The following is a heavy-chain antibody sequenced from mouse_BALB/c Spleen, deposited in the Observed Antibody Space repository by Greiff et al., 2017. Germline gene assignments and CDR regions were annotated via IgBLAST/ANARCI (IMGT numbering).Heavy chain of an antibody. D-gene: IGHD2-1*01. J-gene: IGHJ3*01. V-gene: IGHV7-3*02. CDR2: IRNKANGYTT. CDR3: ARDSGCGNWPFAY. Sequence: EVQRVESGGGLVQPGGSLRLSCATSGFTFTDYYMSWVRQTPGKALEWLGFIRNKANGYTTEYSASVKGRFTISRDNSQSILYLQMNTLRAEDSATYYCARDSGCGNWPFAYWGQGTLVTVSA. CDR1: GFTFTDYY.